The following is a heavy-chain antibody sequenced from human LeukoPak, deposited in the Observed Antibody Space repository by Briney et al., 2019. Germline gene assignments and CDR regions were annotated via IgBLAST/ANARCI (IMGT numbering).Heavy chain of an antibody. Sequence: GSLRLSCAASGFTFSSYAMHWVRQAPGKGLEWVAVISYDGSNKYYADSVKGRFTISRDNSRNTLYLQMNSLRAEDTAVYYCARVIHDGYVWGSLDYWGQGTLVTVSS. J-gene: IGHJ4*02. V-gene: IGHV3-30*04. CDR3: ARVIHDGYVWGSLDY. CDR1: GFTFSSYA. CDR2: ISYDGSNK. D-gene: IGHD3-16*01.